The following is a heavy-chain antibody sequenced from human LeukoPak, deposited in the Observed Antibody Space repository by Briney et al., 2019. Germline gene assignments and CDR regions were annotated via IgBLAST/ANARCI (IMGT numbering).Heavy chain of an antibody. J-gene: IGHJ6*02. CDR2: IYYSGST. Sequence: PSQTLSLTRTVSGGSISSSSYYWGWIRQPPGKGLEWIGSIYYSGSTYYNPSLKSRVTISVDTSKNQFSLKLSSVTAADTAVYYCARTTVVTPGYYYGMDVWGQGTTVTVSS. CDR3: ARTTVVTPGYYYGMDV. CDR1: GGSISSSSYY. V-gene: IGHV4-39*01. D-gene: IGHD4-23*01.